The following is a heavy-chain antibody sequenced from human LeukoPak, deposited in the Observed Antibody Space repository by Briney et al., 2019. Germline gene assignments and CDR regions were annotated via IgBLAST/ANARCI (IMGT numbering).Heavy chain of an antibody. J-gene: IGHJ4*02. V-gene: IGHV3-23*01. D-gene: IGHD3-3*01. CDR2: ISGSGGST. CDR3: AKERGYKHYDFWDY. CDR1: GGSFSGYY. Sequence: ETLSLTCAVYGGSFSGYYWSWIRQPPGKGLEWVSAISGSGGSTYYADSVKGRFTISRDNSKNTLYLQMNSQRAEDTAVYYCAKERGYKHYDFWDYWGQGTLVTVSS.